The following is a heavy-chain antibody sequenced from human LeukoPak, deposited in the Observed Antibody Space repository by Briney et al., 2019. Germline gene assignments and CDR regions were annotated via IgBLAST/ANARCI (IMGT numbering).Heavy chain of an antibody. CDR2: IYHSGST. Sequence: SETLSLTCTVSGGSISSGGYYWSWIRQPPGKGLEWIGYIYHSGSTYYNPSLKSRVTISVDRSKNQFSLKLSSVTAADTAVYYCARDLPYSSSWSYWGQGTLVTVSS. CDR1: GGSISSGGYY. V-gene: IGHV4-30-2*01. CDR3: ARDLPYSSSWSY. J-gene: IGHJ4*02. D-gene: IGHD6-13*01.